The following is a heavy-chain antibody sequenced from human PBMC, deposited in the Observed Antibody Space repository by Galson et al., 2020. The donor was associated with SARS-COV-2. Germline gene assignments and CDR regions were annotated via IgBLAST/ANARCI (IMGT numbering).Heavy chain of an antibody. V-gene: IGHV4-34*01. Sequence: SETLSLTCAVYGGSFSGYYWSWIRQPPGKGLEWIGEINHSGSTNYNPSLKSRVTISVDTSKNQFSLKLSSVTAADTAVYYCARGGRRSKHTYYYGSGQVLGYYYYGMDVWGQGTTVTVSS. D-gene: IGHD3-10*01. CDR1: GGSFSGYY. CDR3: ARGGRRSKHTYYYGSGQVLGYYYYGMDV. J-gene: IGHJ6*02. CDR2: INHSGST.